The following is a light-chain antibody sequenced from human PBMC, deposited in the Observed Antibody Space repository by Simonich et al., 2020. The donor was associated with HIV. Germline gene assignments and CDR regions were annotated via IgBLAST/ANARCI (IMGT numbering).Light chain of an antibody. CDR2: AAS. V-gene: IGKV1-33*01. CDR1: PDISNY. J-gene: IGKJ1*01. CDR3: QQYDNLPWT. Sequence: DIQMTQSPSSLSASVGDRVNITCKASPDISNYLNWYQQKPGKAPKLLIYAASNLEAGVPSRFSGSGSGTDFTFTISSLQPEDIATYYCQQYDNLPWTFGQGTKVEIK.